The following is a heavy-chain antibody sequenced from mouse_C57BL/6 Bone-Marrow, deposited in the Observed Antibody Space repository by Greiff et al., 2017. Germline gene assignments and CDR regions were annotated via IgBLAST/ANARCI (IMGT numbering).Heavy chain of an antibody. J-gene: IGHJ2*01. CDR1: GFSLTSYG. D-gene: IGHD2-4*01. CDR3: ARNLFYYDSYYFDY. Sequence: VHLVESGPGLVQPSQSLSITCTVSGFSLTSYGVHWVRQSPGKGLEWLGVIWSGGSTDYNAAFISRLSISKDNSKSQVFFKMNSLQADDTAIYYCARNLFYYDSYYFDYWGQGTTLTVSS. V-gene: IGHV2-2*01. CDR2: IWSGGST.